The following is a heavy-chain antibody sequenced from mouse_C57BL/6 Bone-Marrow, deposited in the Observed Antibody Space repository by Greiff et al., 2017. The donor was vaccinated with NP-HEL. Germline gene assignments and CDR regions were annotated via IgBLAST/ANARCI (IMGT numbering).Heavy chain of an antibody. D-gene: IGHD2-3*01. CDR3: VRQGYDGYYLDY. V-gene: IGHV10-1*01. Sequence: GGGLVQPKGSLKLSCAASGFSFNTYAMNWVRQAPGKGLEWVARIRSKSNNYATYYADSLKDRFTISRYDSESMLYLKMNNLKTEDTAMYYCVRQGYDGYYLDYWGQGTTLTVSS. CDR2: IRSKSNNYAT. CDR1: GFSFNTYA. J-gene: IGHJ2*01.